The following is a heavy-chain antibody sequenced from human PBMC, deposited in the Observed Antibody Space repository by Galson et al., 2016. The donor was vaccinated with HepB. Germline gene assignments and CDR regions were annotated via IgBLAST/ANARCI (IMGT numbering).Heavy chain of an antibody. V-gene: IGHV1-18*01. Sequence: SVKVSCKASGYTFTDYGVTWVRQAPGQGLEWMGWISAYNGNTYYAQKFQGRVSMTTDTSTSTAYMDLWSLRSDDTAVYYCVRDRTELRFLEWCPAYWGQGTLVTVSS. CDR1: GYTFTDYG. CDR2: ISAYNGNT. D-gene: IGHD3-3*01. J-gene: IGHJ4*02. CDR3: VRDRTELRFLEWCPAY.